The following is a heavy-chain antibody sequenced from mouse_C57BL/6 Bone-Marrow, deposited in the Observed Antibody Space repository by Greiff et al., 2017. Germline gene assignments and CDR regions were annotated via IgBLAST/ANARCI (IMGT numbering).Heavy chain of an antibody. CDR3: ASPYGYAWFAY. CDR2: ISNGGGST. V-gene: IGHV5-12*01. CDR1: GFTFSSYA. Sequence: EVKLQESGGGLVKPGGSLKLSCAASGFTFSSYAMSWVRQTPEKRLEWVAYISNGGGSTYYPDTVKGRFTISRDNAKNTLYLQMSRLKSEDTAMYYCASPYGYAWFAYWGQGTLVTVSA. D-gene: IGHD2-2*01. J-gene: IGHJ3*01.